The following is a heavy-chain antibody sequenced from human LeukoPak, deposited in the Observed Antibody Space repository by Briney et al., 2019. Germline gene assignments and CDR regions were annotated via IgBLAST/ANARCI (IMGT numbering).Heavy chain of an antibody. J-gene: IGHJ4*02. Sequence: GASMKVSCKASGYTFTGYYMHWVRQAPGQGLEWMGWINPNSGGTNYAQKFQGRVTMTRDTSISTAYMELSRLRSDDTAVYYCARDPRDSSGYPFDYWGQGTLVTVSS. V-gene: IGHV1-2*02. D-gene: IGHD3-22*01. CDR1: GYTFTGYY. CDR3: ARDPRDSSGYPFDY. CDR2: INPNSGGT.